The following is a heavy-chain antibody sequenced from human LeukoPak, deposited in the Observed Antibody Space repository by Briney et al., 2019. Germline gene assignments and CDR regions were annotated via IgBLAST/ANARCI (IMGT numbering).Heavy chain of an antibody. V-gene: IGHV4-34*01. CDR1: GGSSSGYY. CDR2: INHSGST. D-gene: IGHD4-23*01. J-gene: IGHJ3*02. CDR3: ASDYGGNLLGAFDI. Sequence: SETLSLTCAVYGGSSSGYYWSWIRQPPGKGLEWIGEINHSGSTNYNPSLKSRVTISVDTSKNQFSLKLSSVTAADTAVYYCASDYGGNLLGAFDIWGQGTMVTVSS.